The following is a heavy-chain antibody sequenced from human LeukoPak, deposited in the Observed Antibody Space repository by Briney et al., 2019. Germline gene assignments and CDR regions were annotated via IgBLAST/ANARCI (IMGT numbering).Heavy chain of an antibody. CDR2: ISESGDIT. CDR1: GFIFSDYY. D-gene: IGHD3-10*01. CDR3: TRETYHYTSGN. J-gene: IGHJ4*02. Sequence: PGGSLRLSCAASGFIFSDYYMSWVLQAPGKGLEWVSYISESGDITYYSDSVKGRFAVSRDNAKNSVCLQMNSLRAADTAVYFCTRETYHYTSGNWGQGTLVTVSS. V-gene: IGHV3-11*01.